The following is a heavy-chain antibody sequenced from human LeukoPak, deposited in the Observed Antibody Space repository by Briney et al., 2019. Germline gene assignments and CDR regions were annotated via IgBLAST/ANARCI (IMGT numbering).Heavy chain of an antibody. J-gene: IGHJ4*02. CDR2: TAGSGISK. CDR1: GFTFNNYA. D-gene: IGHD3-22*01. CDR3: ARLPTFYYDSSGYHYDY. Sequence: GGSLRLSCVASGFTFNNYAMSWVRQAPGRGLEWATSTAGSGISKDYADSVKGRFTISKDKSKNTLYLQMDNLRAEDTGVYFCARLPTFYYDSSGYHYDYWGQGTLVTVSS. V-gene: IGHV3-23*01.